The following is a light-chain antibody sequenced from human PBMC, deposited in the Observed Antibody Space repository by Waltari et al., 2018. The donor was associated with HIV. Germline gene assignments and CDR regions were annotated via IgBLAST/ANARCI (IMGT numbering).Light chain of an antibody. CDR2: DAS. V-gene: IGKV3-11*01. J-gene: IGKJ2*01. CDR1: QSVSSY. CDR3: QQRSNWPPVYT. Sequence: EIVLTQSPATLSLSPGERATLSCRASQSVSSYLAWYQQKPGQAPRRLIYDASNRATGSPPRFSGSGSGTDFTLTISSLEPEDFAVYYCQQRSNWPPVYTFGQGTKLGIK.